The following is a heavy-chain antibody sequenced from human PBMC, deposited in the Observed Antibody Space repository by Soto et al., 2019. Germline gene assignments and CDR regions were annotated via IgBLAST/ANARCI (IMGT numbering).Heavy chain of an antibody. D-gene: IGHD3-22*01. J-gene: IGHJ6*02. Sequence: SETLSLTCTVSGGSISSYYWSWIRQPPGKGLEWIGYIYYSGSTNYNPSLKSRVTISVDTSKNQFSLKLSSVTAADTAVYYCASLTYCYDSSGYFPDGYYGMDVWGQGTTVTVSS. CDR2: IYYSGST. V-gene: IGHV4-59*01. CDR1: GGSISSYY. CDR3: ASLTYCYDSSGYFPDGYYGMDV.